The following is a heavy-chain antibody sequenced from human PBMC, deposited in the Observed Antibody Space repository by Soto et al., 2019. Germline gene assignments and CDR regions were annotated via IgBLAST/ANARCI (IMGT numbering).Heavy chain of an antibody. D-gene: IGHD2-21*01. J-gene: IGHJ4*02. CDR1: ESTLGKVW. CDR3: TTDPIRDY. Sequence: PGGSLRLSCARSESTLGKVWMSWVRQAPGKGLEWVGRVKREIDGATTDYAAPVKGRFTISRDDAKNTVYLQMNSLRTEDTAVYYCTTDPIRDYWGLGTLVTVSS. V-gene: IGHV3-15*01. CDR2: VKREIDGATT.